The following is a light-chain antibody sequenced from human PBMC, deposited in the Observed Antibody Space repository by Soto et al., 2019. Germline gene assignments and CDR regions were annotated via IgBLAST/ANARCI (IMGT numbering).Light chain of an antibody. Sequence: SYELTQPPSVSVSPGQTARITCPGDALPKQYAYWYQQKPGQAPVLVIYKDSERPSGIPERFSGSSSGTTVTLTISGVQAEDEADYYCQSADSSGTYHVVFGGGTKVTVL. V-gene: IGLV3-25*03. J-gene: IGLJ2*01. CDR2: KDS. CDR1: ALPKQY. CDR3: QSADSSGTYHVV.